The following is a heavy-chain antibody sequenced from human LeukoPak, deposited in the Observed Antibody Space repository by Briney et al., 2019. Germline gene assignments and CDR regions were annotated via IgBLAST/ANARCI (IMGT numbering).Heavy chain of an antibody. Sequence: GGSLRLSCAASGFTFSRYAMSWVRQAPGKGLEWVSAISSSSDTYYAGSVKGRFTISRDNSKNTLYLQMNSLRAEDTAVSYCAKDAVGATAYYFDYWGQGTLVTVSS. CDR2: ISSSSDT. CDR1: GFTFSRYA. CDR3: AKDAVGATAYYFDY. V-gene: IGHV3-23*01. D-gene: IGHD1-26*01. J-gene: IGHJ4*02.